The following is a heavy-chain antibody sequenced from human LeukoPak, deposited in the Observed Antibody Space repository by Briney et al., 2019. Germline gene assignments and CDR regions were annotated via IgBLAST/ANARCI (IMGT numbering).Heavy chain of an antibody. CDR3: ASQYYYDSSGYLLPFDP. Sequence: NPSETLSLTCTVSGDSISSSSYYWGWIRQPPGKGLEWIGNIYYSGSTYYNPSLKSRVTISVDTSKNQFSLKLSSVTAADTAVYYCASQYYYDSSGYLLPFDPWGQGTLVTVSS. D-gene: IGHD3-22*01. V-gene: IGHV4-39*01. CDR2: IYYSGST. CDR1: GDSISSSSYY. J-gene: IGHJ5*02.